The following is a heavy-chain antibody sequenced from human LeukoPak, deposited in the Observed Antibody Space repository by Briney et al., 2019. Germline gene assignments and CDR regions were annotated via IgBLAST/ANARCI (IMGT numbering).Heavy chain of an antibody. J-gene: IGHJ4*02. CDR3: AKNGGSGSYSALDH. CDR1: GFTFTSYA. CDR2: ISGSGGTT. Sequence: EGSLRLSCAASGFTFTSYAMTWVRQAPGKGPEWVSGISGSGGTTYYTDSVKGRFTISRDSSKNTLYLQMNSLRAEDTALYYCAKNGGSGSYSALDHWGQGTQVTVSS. V-gene: IGHV3-23*01. D-gene: IGHD1-26*01.